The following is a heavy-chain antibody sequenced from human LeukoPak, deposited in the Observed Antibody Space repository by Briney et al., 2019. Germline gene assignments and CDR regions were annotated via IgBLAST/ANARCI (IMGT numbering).Heavy chain of an antibody. CDR2: IYYSGST. V-gene: IGHV4-59*01. D-gene: IGHD6-13*01. CDR3: ARGRTLVLSYFQH. J-gene: IGHJ1*01. Sequence: SETLSLTCTVSGGSISSYYWSWIRQPPGKGLEWIGYIYYSGSTNYNPSLKSRVTISVDTSKNQFSLKLSSVTAADTAVYYCARGRTLVLSYFQHWGQGTLVTVSS. CDR1: GGSISSYY.